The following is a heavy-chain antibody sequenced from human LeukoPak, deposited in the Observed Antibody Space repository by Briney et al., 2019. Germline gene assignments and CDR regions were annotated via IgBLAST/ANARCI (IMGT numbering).Heavy chain of an antibody. CDR2: IFYRGST. V-gene: IGHV4-39*01. Sequence: SETLSLTCTVSSVSISSSSSYWGWIRQPPGKGLEWIGSIFYRGSTYYNPSLKSRVTISIDTSKNQFSLKLSSVTAADTAVYYCARHKSWWELHAFDIWGQGTLVTVSS. CDR1: SVSISSSSSY. D-gene: IGHD4-23*01. CDR3: ARHKSWWELHAFDI. J-gene: IGHJ3*02.